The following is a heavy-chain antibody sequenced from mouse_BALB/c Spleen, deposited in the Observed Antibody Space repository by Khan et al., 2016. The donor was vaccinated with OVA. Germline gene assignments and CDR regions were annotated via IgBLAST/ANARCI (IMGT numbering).Heavy chain of an antibody. Sequence: EVELVESGGGLVQPGGSLKLSCAASGFTFSSYGMSWVSQTPDKRLELVATINSNGGSTYYPDSVKGRFTMSSDNAKNTLYLQMSSLKSENTAMDYCARMARTINWGQGTTLTVSS. D-gene: IGHD2-3*01. J-gene: IGHJ2*01. CDR1: GFTFSSYG. CDR3: ARMARTIN. V-gene: IGHV5-6-3*01. CDR2: INSNGGST.